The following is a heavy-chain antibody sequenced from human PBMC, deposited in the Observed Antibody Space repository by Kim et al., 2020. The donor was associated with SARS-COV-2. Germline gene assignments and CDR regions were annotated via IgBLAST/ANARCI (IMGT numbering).Heavy chain of an antibody. CDR3: ATADYYYDSSGHAFFI. CDR2: ISSSSYI. V-gene: IGHV3-21*01. CDR1: GFTFSSYS. J-gene: IGHJ3*02. Sequence: GGSLRLSCAASGFTFSSYSMNWVRQAPGKGLEWVSSISSSSYIYYADSVKGRFTISRDNAKNSLYLQMNSLRAEDAAVYYFATADYYYDSSGHAFFIWG. D-gene: IGHD3-22*01.